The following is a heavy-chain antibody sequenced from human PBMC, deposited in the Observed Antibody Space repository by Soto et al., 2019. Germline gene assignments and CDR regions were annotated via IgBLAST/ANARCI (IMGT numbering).Heavy chain of an antibody. V-gene: IGHV4-30-4*01. J-gene: IGHJ6*02. D-gene: IGHD3-3*01. CDR3: ARAVTIFGAKLRYYYYGMDV. Sequence: SKTLSLTCTVSGGSISSGDYYWSWIRQPPGKGLEWIGYIYYSGSTYYNPSLKSRVTISVDTSKNQFSLKLSSVTAADTAVYYCARAVTIFGAKLRYYYYGMDVWGQGTTVTVSS. CDR2: IYYSGST. CDR1: GGSISSGDYY.